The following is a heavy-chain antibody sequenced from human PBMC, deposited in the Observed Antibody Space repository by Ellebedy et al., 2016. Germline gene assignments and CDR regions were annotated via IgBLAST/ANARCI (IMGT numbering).Heavy chain of an antibody. Sequence: GESLKISCAASGFTVSTNYMKWVRQAPGKGLEWVSAIFSDGNTYYADSVKGRFTISRDNAKNTLYLQMNSLRAEDTAVYYCARTQFTSGGSCYSLWGQGTLVTVSS. CDR1: GFTVSTNY. J-gene: IGHJ4*02. V-gene: IGHV3-53*01. CDR2: IFSDGNT. CDR3: ARTQFTSGGSCYSL. D-gene: IGHD2-15*01.